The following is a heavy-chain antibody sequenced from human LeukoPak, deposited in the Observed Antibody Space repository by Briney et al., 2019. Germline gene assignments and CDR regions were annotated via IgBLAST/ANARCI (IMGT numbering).Heavy chain of an antibody. CDR1: GFTFSSYA. J-gene: IGHJ4*02. CDR3: ATWYRRDGYPGEDMFDY. Sequence: GGSLRLSCAASGFTFSSYAMHWVRQAPGKGLEWVAVISYDGSNKYYADSVKGRFTISRDNSKNTLYLQMNSLRAEDTAVYYCATWYRRDGYPGEDMFDYWGQGTLVTVSS. D-gene: IGHD5-24*01. V-gene: IGHV3-30-3*01. CDR2: ISYDGSNK.